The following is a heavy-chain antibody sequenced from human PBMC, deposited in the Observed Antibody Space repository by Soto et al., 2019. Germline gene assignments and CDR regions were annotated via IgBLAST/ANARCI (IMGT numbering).Heavy chain of an antibody. J-gene: IGHJ6*02. CDR2: IWYDGSKK. CDR1: GFTFSNYN. D-gene: IGHD2-8*01. V-gene: IGHV3-33*01. CDR3: ATANDEMYI. Sequence: GGSLRLSCAASGFTFSNYNMHWVRQAPGKGLEWVAVIWYDGSKKYYADSVKGRFTISRDNSKNTLYLQMNTLRADDTAAYYCATANDEMYIRAQRTTVTVS.